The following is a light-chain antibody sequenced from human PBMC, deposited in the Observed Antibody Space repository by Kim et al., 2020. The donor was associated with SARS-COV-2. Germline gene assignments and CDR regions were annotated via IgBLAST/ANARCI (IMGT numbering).Light chain of an antibody. Sequence: GKRVRSTCTGSSGIIGNYFVQWSKQPPASAPTAGVSDVNQRPSGVPDRSSASVDSSSNAASLTISGQKTEDEANYYWQSYETGAVVLGGGTQLTVL. CDR3: QSYETGAVV. CDR2: DVN. J-gene: IGLJ2*01. V-gene: IGLV6-57*02. CDR1: SGIIGNYF.